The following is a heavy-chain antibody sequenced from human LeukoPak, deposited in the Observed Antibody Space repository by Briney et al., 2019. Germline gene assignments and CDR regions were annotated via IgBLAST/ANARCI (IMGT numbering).Heavy chain of an antibody. CDR3: ARGDGYYFGS. CDR2: IREDGSDD. V-gene: IGHV3-7*03. Sequence: GGSLRLSCAASGFTFGHYWMNWVRLAPGKGLAWVANIREDGSDDTYVDSVKGRFTISRDNAKNSLFLQMNNLRAEDTAVYYCARGDGYYFGSWGQGILVTVSS. CDR1: GFTFGHYW. J-gene: IGHJ4*02.